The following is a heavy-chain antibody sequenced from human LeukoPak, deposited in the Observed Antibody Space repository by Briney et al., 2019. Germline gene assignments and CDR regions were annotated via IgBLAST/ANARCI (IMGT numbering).Heavy chain of an antibody. J-gene: IGHJ6*03. CDR1: GGSFSGYY. CDR3: ARIVGATTFPYYYYYMDV. Sequence: SETLSLTCAVYGGSFSGYYWNWIRQPPGKGLEWIGEINHSGSTNYNPSLKSRVTISVDTSKNQFSLKLSSVTAADTAVYYCARIVGATTFPYYYYYMDVWGKGTTVTVSS. D-gene: IGHD1-26*01. CDR2: INHSGST. V-gene: IGHV4-34*01.